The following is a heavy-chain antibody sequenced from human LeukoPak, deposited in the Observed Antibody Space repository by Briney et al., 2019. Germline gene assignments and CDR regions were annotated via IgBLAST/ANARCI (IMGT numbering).Heavy chain of an antibody. CDR1: GFTFSSYG. CDR3: ARDKYYYDSSGYLY. V-gene: IGHV3-30*03. J-gene: IGHJ4*02. Sequence: GGSLRLSCAASGFTFSSYGMHWVRQAPGKGLEWVAVISYDGSNKYYADSVKGRFTISRDNAKNSLYLQMNSLRAEDTAVYYCARDKYYYDSSGYLYWGQGTLVTVSS. D-gene: IGHD3-22*01. CDR2: ISYDGSNK.